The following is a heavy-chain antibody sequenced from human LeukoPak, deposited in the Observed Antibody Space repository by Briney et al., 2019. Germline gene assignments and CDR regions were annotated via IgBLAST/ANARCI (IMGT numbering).Heavy chain of an antibody. CDR2: IYSGGST. CDR1: GFTVSSNY. V-gene: IGHV3-66*02. J-gene: IGHJ4*02. Sequence: GGSLRLSCAASGFTVSSNYMSWVRQAPGKGLEWVSVIYSGGSTYYADSVKARFTISRDNSKNTLYLQMNSLRAEDTAVYYCARVNGRRQFDGGSYLGEIVDYWGQGTLVTVSS. CDR3: ARVNGRRQFDGGSYLGEIVDY. D-gene: IGHD1-26*01.